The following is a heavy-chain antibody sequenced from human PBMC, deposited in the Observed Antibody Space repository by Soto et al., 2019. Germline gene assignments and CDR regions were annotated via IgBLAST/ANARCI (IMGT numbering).Heavy chain of an antibody. D-gene: IGHD6-19*01. V-gene: IGHV2-5*02. CDR2: IYWDDDK. J-gene: IGHJ4*02. CDR3: AHSVVAGLGYYFDY. CDR1: GFSLSSTRVA. Sequence: QITLKESGPTLVKPTQTLTLTCTFSGFSLSSTRVAVGWIRQPPGKALEWLALIYWDDDKRYSPFLKSRLTITKDTSKYQVVRTMTNMDPVDTATYYCAHSVVAGLGYYFDYWGQGTLVTVSS.